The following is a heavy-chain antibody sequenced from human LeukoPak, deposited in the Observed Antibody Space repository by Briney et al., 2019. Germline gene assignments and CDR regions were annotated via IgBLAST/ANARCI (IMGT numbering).Heavy chain of an antibody. CDR1: GFAFGSHW. CDR3: ARDQYSYAHAAH. CDR2: IYSGGTT. D-gene: IGHD5-18*01. J-gene: IGHJ4*02. V-gene: IGHV3-66*01. Sequence: PGGSLRLSCAASGFAFGSHWMHWVRQAQGKGLEWASVIYSGGTTYYADSVKGRFTISRDNSKNTLHLQMNSLRAEDTAVYYCARDQYSYAHAAHWGQGTLVTVSS.